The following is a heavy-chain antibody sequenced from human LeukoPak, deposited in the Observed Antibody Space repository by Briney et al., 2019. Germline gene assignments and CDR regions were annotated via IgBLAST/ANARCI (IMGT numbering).Heavy chain of an antibody. CDR3: GRQAPYYREVPGNDVFYI. J-gene: IGHJ3*02. CDR1: GYIFTSYW. D-gene: IGHD3-10*01. V-gene: IGHV5-51*01. CDR2: FYPADSAT. Sequence: AESLKISCRGSGYIFTSYWIGWVRQMPGKNLEWIGVFYPADSATKYSPAFQGRGTMSVDSSINTALLQWISSKASESRAVYCGRQAPYYREVPGNDVFYIWGQGTTGTVSS.